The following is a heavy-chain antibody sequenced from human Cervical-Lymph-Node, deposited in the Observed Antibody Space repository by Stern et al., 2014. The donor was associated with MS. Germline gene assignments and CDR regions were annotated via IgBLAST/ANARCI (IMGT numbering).Heavy chain of an antibody. CDR2: VSYDVIVQ. D-gene: IGHD2-21*02. CDR3: AKPVVTAISFDP. Sequence: VPLVESGGGVVQPGRSLRLSCAGYGFKFNRYGMHWVSQAPGKELEWGAFVSYDVIVQCYADSVNGRFIISIDNSKNTLSLQMSILRREDTAVYYCAKPVVTAISFDPWGQGTLVTVSS. CDR1: GFKFNRYG. J-gene: IGHJ5*02. V-gene: IGHV3-30*18.